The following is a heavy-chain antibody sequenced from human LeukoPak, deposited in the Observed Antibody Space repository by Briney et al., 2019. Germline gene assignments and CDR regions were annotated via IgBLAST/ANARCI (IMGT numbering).Heavy chain of an antibody. J-gene: IGHJ4*02. V-gene: IGHV3-48*01. CDR3: ARDRHKYNYDSGGYPPY. Sequence: GSLRLSCAASGFTFSNYNMNWVRQAPGKGLEWVSDISSGGSSINYADSVKGRFTISRDNAKNSLYLQMNTLRAEDTAVYYCARDRHKYNYDSGGYPPYWGQGTLVTVSS. CDR1: GFTFSNYN. CDR2: ISSGGSSI. D-gene: IGHD3-22*01.